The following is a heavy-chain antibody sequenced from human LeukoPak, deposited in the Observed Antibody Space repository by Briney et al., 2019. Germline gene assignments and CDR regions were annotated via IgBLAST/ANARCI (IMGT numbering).Heavy chain of an antibody. D-gene: IGHD3-3*01. CDR1: GFTFSSYS. V-gene: IGHV3-21*01. CDR2: ISSSSSYI. CDR3: ARDGSIFGVVTLPDY. J-gene: IGHJ4*02. Sequence: GGSLRLSCAASGFTFSSYSMNWVRQAPGKGLEWVSSISSSSSYIYYADSVKGRFTISRNNAKNSLYLQMNSLRAEDTAVYYCARDGSIFGVVTLPDYWGQGTLVTVSS.